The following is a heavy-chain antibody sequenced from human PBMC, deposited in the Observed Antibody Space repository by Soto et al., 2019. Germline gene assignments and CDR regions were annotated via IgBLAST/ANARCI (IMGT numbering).Heavy chain of an antibody. J-gene: IGHJ3*02. CDR3: ASYLGTGGYGAFDI. V-gene: IGHV4-4*02. D-gene: IGHD6-13*01. Sequence: SETLSLTCALSGGSVSDKRWWTWVRQTPGKGLEWIGETFRKGDTNYNAFLKSRVSISIDKSRNQVSLILTSVTAADTAVYYCASYLGTGGYGAFDIWGQGTVVPVSS. CDR1: GGSVSDKRW. CDR2: TFRKGDT.